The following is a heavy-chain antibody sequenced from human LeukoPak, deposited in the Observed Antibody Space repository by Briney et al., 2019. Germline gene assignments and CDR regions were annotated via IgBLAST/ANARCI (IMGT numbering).Heavy chain of an antibody. V-gene: IGHV1-18*01. CDR1: GYTFTSYG. CDR3: ARVVDTRDWFDP. D-gene: IGHD2-2*02. Sequence: ASVKVSCKASGYTFTSYGISWVRQAPGQGLEWMGWISAYNGNTNYAQKLQGRVTMTTDTSTSTAYMELRSLRSDDTAVYSCARVVDTRDWFDPWGQGTLVTVSS. CDR2: ISAYNGNT. J-gene: IGHJ5*02.